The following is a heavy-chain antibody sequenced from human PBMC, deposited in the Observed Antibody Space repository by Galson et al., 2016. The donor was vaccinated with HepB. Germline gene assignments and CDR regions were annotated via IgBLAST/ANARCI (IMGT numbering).Heavy chain of an antibody. CDR2: ISAYNGHT. Sequence: SVKVSCKASDYRFNMYGITWVRQAPGQGLEWMGWISAYNGHTKYAEKLRGRVTMTTDTSTTTAYMELRSLTSDDTAVYYCARASCEFPTTFDYWGQGTLVSVSS. CDR3: ARASCEFPTTFDY. J-gene: IGHJ4*02. V-gene: IGHV1-18*01. CDR1: DYRFNMYG. D-gene: IGHD1-1*01.